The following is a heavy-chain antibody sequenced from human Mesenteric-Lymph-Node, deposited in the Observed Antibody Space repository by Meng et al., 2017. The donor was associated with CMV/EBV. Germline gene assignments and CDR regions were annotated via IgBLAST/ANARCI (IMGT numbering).Heavy chain of an antibody. CDR2: ISAYNGNT. CDR3: ARVSAAGPYYYGLDV. V-gene: IGHV1-18*01. J-gene: IGHJ6*02. CDR1: GYTFTSYG. D-gene: IGHD6-19*01. Sequence: ASVKVSCKASGYTFTSYGISWVRQAPGQGLEWMGWISAYNGNTNYAQKLQGRVTMTTDTSTSTAYMELRSLRSDDTAVYYCARVSAAGPYYYGLDVWGQGTTVTVSS.